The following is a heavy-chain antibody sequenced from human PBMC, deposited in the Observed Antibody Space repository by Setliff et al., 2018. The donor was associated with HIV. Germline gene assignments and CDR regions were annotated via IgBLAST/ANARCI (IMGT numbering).Heavy chain of an antibody. CDR2: INHSGNT. CDR3: ARLPRTTVVVGNWYFDL. V-gene: IGHV4-34*01. Sequence: PSETLSLTCAFNGGSFSGYYWMWIRQSPGEGLEWIGEINHSGNTNYNPSLKSRVTMSGDTSKNQFSLNLTSVTAADTAVYYCARLPRTTVVVGNWYFDLWGRGTLVTVSS. J-gene: IGHJ2*01. D-gene: IGHD4-17*01. CDR1: GGSFSGYY.